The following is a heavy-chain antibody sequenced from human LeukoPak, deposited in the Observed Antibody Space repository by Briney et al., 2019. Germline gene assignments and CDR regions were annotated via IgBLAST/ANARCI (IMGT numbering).Heavy chain of an antibody. D-gene: IGHD2-21*01. CDR1: GYSISSSNW. Sequence: ASDTLSLXCAVSGYSISSSNWWGWIRQPPGKGLEWIGYIYYSGSTYYNPSLKSRVTMSVDTSKNQFSLKLSSVTAVDTAVYYCARTPCGGDCYEGNWYFDLWGRGTLVTVSS. CDR3: ARTPCGGDCYEGNWYFDL. J-gene: IGHJ2*01. V-gene: IGHV4-28*01. CDR2: IYYSGST.